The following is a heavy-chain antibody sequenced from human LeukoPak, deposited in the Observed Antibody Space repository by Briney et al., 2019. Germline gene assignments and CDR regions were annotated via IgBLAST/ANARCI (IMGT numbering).Heavy chain of an antibody. CDR1: GGSISTYY. V-gene: IGHV4-59*01. D-gene: IGHD1-14*01. Sequence: SETLSLTCTVSGGSISTYYWSWIRQPPGKGLEWIGSVYYSGSTVYNPSLKSRLTISVDTSKNQFSLNLESVTAADTALYYCARNSSSGWFAPWAQGTLVTVSS. CDR2: VYYSGST. CDR3: ARNSSSGWFAP. J-gene: IGHJ5*02.